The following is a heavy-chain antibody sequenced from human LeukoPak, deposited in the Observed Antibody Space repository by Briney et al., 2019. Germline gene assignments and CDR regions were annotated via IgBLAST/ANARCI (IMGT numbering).Heavy chain of an antibody. CDR2: INHSGST. CDR3: ARGGEVVNPNWFDP. Sequence: SETLSLTCTVSGGSISSYYWSWIRQPPGKGLEWIGEINHSGSTNYNPSLKSRVTISVDTSKNQFSLKLSSVTAADTAVYYCARGGEVVNPNWFDPWGQGTLVTVSS. J-gene: IGHJ5*02. CDR1: GGSISSYY. V-gene: IGHV4-34*01. D-gene: IGHD4-23*01.